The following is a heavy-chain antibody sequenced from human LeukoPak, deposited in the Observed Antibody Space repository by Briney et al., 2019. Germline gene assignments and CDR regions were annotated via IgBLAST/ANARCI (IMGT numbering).Heavy chain of an antibody. CDR3: TRDRYGDYFDY. CDR2: IRSKAYGGTT. J-gene: IGHJ4*02. D-gene: IGHD4-17*01. Sequence: PGGSLRLSCTASGFTFGDYAMSWFRQAPGKGLEWVGSIRSKAYGGTTEYAASVKGRFTISRDDSKSIAYLQMNGLKAEDTAVYYCTRDRYGDYFDYWGQGTLVTVSS. CDR1: GFTFGDYA. V-gene: IGHV3-49*03.